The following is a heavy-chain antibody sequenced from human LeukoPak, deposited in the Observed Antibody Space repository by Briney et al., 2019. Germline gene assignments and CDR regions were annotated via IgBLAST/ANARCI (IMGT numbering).Heavy chain of an antibody. V-gene: IGHV4-59*01. CDR3: ARGRNWLT. CDR1: GGSISSYY. D-gene: IGHD1-1*01. J-gene: IGHJ4*02. CDR2: IYYSGST. Sequence: SETLSLTCTVSGGSISSYYWSWIRQPPGKGLEWIGYIYYSGSTNYNPSLKSRVTISVNTSKNQCSLKLSAVTAADTAVYYCARGRNWLTWGQGTLVTVSS.